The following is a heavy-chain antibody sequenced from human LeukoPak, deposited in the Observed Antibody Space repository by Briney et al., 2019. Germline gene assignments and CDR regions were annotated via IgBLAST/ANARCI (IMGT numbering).Heavy chain of an antibody. CDR1: GGSISSSSYY. CDR3: ARDYGDYGIDY. J-gene: IGHJ4*02. D-gene: IGHD4-17*01. V-gene: IGHV4-61*01. CDR2: IYYSGST. Sequence: SETLSLTCTVSGGSISSSSYYWSWIRQPPGKGLEWIGYIYYSGSTNYNPSLKSRVTMSVDTSKNQFSLKLSSVTAADTAVYCCARDYGDYGIDYWGQGTLVTVSS.